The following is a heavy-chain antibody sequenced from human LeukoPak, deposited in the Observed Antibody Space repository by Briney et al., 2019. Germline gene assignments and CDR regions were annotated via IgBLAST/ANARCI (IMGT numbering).Heavy chain of an antibody. J-gene: IGHJ3*01. CDR2: ISYDGSKK. Sequence: GGSLRLSCAASGFTFSSYGIHWVRQAPGKGLEWVAVISYDGSKKYYVDSVKGRFTISRDNSKNTLYLQMNSLRAEDTAVYYCASNVDSGFDVWGQGKMVTVSS. D-gene: IGHD5-12*01. V-gene: IGHV3-30*03. CDR1: GFTFSSYG. CDR3: ASNVDSGFDV.